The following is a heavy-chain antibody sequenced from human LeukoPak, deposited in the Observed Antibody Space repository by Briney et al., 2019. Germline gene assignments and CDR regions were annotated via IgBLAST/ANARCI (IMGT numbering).Heavy chain of an antibody. CDR1: GFTVRNNY. V-gene: IGHV3-53*01. J-gene: IGHJ5*02. CDR3: AKAHPPPLYFDGPGWFDP. Sequence: PGGSLRLSCAASGFTVRNNYMTWARQAPGKGLEWVSIIYSGDSTSYADSVKGRFTISRDNSKNTLYLQMNSLRAEDTAVYYCAKAHPPPLYFDGPGWFDPWGQGTLVTVSS. D-gene: IGHD3-9*01. CDR2: IYSGDST.